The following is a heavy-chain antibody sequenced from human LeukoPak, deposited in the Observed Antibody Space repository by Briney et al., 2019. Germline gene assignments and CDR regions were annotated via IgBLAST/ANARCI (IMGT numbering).Heavy chain of an antibody. V-gene: IGHV3-23*01. D-gene: IGHD3-3*02. CDR3: AKGIGITAFDY. J-gene: IGHJ4*02. Sequence: GGSLRLSCAASGFTFSSYEMNWVRQAPGKGLEWVSAIRGSGGSTYYADSVKGRFIISRDNSKNTLYLQMTSLRAEDTAVYYCAKGIGITAFDYWGQGTLVTVSS. CDR2: IRGSGGST. CDR1: GFTFSSYE.